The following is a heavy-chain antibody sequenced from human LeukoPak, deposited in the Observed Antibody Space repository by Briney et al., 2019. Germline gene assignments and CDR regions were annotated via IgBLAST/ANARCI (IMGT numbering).Heavy chain of an antibody. CDR2: ISSGSSYI. Sequence: PGGSLRLSCAASGFTFSTYNMNWVRQAPGKGLEWVSSISSGSSYIFYADSVKGRFTISRDNAKNSLYLQMSSLRAEDTAVYYCARADGGSSPLDPWGQGTLVTVSS. CDR1: GFTFSTYN. D-gene: IGHD1-26*01. V-gene: IGHV3-21*01. J-gene: IGHJ5*02. CDR3: ARADGGSSPLDP.